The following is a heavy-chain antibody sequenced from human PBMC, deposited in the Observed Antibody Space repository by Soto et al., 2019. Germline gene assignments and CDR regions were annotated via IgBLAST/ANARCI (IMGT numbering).Heavy chain of an antibody. D-gene: IGHD1-26*01. CDR1: GFTFSSYA. J-gene: IGHJ4*02. Sequence: GGSLRLSCAASGFTFSSYAMSWVRQAPGKGLEWVSAISGSGGSTYYADSVKGRFTISRDNSKNTLYLQMNSLRAEDTAVYYCAKGSVVDGIVGAAFDYWGQGTLVTVSS. CDR3: AKGSVVDGIVGAAFDY. V-gene: IGHV3-23*01. CDR2: ISGSGGST.